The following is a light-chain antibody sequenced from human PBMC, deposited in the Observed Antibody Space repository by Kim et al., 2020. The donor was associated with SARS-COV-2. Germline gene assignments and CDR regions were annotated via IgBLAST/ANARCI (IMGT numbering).Light chain of an antibody. CDR2: QDD. Sequence: VSPGQTASITCSGDKLGDKYACWYQQKPGQSPVLVIYQDDKRPSGIPERFSGSNSGNTATLTISGTQAMDEADYYCQAWDNSTYVFGTGTQLTVL. CDR3: QAWDNSTYV. CDR1: KLGDKY. J-gene: IGLJ1*01. V-gene: IGLV3-1*01.